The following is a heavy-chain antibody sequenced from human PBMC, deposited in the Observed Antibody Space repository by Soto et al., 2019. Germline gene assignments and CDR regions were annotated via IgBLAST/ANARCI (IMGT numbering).Heavy chain of an antibody. V-gene: IGHV4-30-2*01. D-gene: IGHD1-26*01. CDR2: IYHSGST. J-gene: IGHJ4*02. CDR3: ARGLAQVELDY. CDR1: GGSISSGGYS. Sequence: SETLSLTCAVSGGSISSGGYSWSWIRQPPGKGLEWIGYIYHSGSTYYNPSLKSRVTISVDRSKNQFSLKLSSVTAADTAVYYCARGLAQVELDYWGPGALVTVAS.